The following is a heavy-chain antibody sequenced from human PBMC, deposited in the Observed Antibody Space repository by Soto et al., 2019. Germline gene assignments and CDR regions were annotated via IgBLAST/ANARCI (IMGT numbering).Heavy chain of an antibody. V-gene: IGHV3-30*03. CDR3: SRGIKGGLDA. CDR2: ISYDGSNK. J-gene: IGHJ5*02. Sequence: HVQLAESGGGVVQPGRSLRLSCATSGFVSNDYDIHWVRQAPGKGLAWLATISYDGSNKYYADYVKGLFTISRDNSKNTLSLQINSLGAEDTAVYYCSRGIKGGLDAWGPGTLVTVSS. D-gene: IGHD2-21*01. CDR1: GFVSNDYD.